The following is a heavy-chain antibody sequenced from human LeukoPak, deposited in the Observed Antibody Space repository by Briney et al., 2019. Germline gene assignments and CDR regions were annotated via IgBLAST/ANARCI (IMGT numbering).Heavy chain of an antibody. V-gene: IGHV3-74*01. J-gene: IGHJ4*02. D-gene: IGHD2-2*01. Sequence: GGSLRLSSAASGFTFSSYWMHWVRQAPGKGLVWVSRISSDGSSTSYADSVKGRFTVSRDNAKNTLYLQMNSLRAEDTAVYYCARPGYCSSTSCQQPDYWGQGALVTVSS. CDR2: ISSDGSST. CDR3: ARPGYCSSTSCQQPDY. CDR1: GFTFSSYW.